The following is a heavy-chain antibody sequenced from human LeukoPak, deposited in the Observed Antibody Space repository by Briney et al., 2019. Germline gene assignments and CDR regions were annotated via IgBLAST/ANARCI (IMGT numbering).Heavy chain of an antibody. CDR3: ARDVITRF. CDR2: ITSSGTYT. Sequence: GGSLRLSCADSGFTFSNYNMNWVRQAPGKAMEWVSSITSSGTYTFYADSVKGRFTISRDNAKNSLYLQMDSLGPEDTAVYYCARDVITRFWGQGTLVTVSS. D-gene: IGHD3-22*01. CDR1: GFTFSNYN. V-gene: IGHV3-21*01. J-gene: IGHJ4*02.